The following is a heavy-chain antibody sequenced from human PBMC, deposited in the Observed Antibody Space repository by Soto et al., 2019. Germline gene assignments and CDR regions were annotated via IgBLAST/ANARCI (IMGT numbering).Heavy chain of an antibody. CDR2: ISGSGHGT. J-gene: IGHJ4*02. CDR3: AKGRYYDNSGCCVNY. V-gene: IGHV3-23*01. CDR1: GFIFDNYA. D-gene: IGHD3-22*01. Sequence: EVKLLESGGGLVPPGASARLSCITSGFIFDNYAMSWVRQSPGRGLEWVAAISGSGHGTVYTQSVQGRFIISRDKSNKTLFLQTNNSRDEETADYYCAKGRYYDNSGCCVNYWGLVTLVSVSA.